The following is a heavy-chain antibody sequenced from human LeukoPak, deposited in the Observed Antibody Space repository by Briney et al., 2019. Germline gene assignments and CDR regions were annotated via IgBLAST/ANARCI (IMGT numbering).Heavy chain of an antibody. CDR1: GFTVSRNY. D-gene: IGHD1-26*01. Sequence: GGSLRLSCAASGFTVSRNYMSWVRQAPGKGLEWVSVIYSADSAYYAASVRGRLTISRDNSKNTLYLQMNSLRADDTAVYYCAREVGGGATNYFDYWGQGTLVTVSS. J-gene: IGHJ4*02. CDR2: IYSADSA. CDR3: AREVGGGATNYFDY. V-gene: IGHV3-53*01.